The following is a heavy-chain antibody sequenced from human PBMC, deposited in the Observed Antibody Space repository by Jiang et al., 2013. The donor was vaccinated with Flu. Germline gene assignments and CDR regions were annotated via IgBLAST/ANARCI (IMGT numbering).Heavy chain of an antibody. Sequence: SGAEVKKPGSSVKVSCKASGGTFSSHAISWVRQAPGQGLEWMGGIIPIFGTANYAQKFQGRVTITADESTSTAYMELSSLRSEDTAVYYCARGGITIFGVVIPYYYYYMDVWGKGTTVTVSS. CDR3: ARGGITIFGVVIPYYYYYMDV. CDR2: IIPIFGTA. CDR1: GGTFSSHA. D-gene: IGHD3-3*01. J-gene: IGHJ6*03. V-gene: IGHV1-69*01.